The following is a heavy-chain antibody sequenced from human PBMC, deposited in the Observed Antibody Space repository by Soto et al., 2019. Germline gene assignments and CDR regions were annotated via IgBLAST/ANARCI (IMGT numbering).Heavy chain of an antibody. CDR3: ARSYMIAAPPFYYYYYGMDV. Sequence: PSETLSLTCTVSGSSISSYYWSWIRQPPGKGLEWIGYIYYSGSTNYNPSLKSRVTISVDTSKNQFSLKLSSVTAADTAVYYCARSYMIAAPPFYYYYYGMDVWGQGTTVTVSS. CDR1: GSSISSYY. CDR2: IYYSGST. D-gene: IGHD6-6*01. J-gene: IGHJ6*02. V-gene: IGHV4-59*01.